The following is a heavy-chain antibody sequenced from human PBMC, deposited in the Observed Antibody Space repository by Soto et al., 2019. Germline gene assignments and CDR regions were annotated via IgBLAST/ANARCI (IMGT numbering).Heavy chain of an antibody. CDR2: ITGDTHEA. CDR3: ARDLPTDH. Sequence: QVQLVQSGAEVKKPGASVTVSCKASGYTFDRYAMSWLRQDPGQGLEWMGWITGDTHEATYAQKFQGRVSLTRDRSTTTAYMELRSLRYDDTAVYYFARDLPTDHLGQGTLVTVSS. V-gene: IGHV1-18*01. J-gene: IGHJ5*02. CDR1: GYTFDRYA.